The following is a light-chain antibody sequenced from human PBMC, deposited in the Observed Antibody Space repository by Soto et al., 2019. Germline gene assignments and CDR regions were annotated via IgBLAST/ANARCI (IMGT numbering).Light chain of an antibody. Sequence: VMTEXPPILSVSPGXXXXXXXXGSQSVSSNSAWHQHKXGQARSLLIYGASXRATGIPARFTGSGSGTEFTPTVSSLQSEDFAVYYCQQYDNWPQTCGQGTKVDIK. CDR3: QQYDNWPQT. CDR1: QSVSSN. V-gene: IGKV3-15*01. J-gene: IGKJ1*01. CDR2: GAS.